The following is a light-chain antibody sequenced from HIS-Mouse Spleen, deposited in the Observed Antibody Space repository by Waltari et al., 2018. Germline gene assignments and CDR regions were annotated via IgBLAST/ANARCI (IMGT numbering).Light chain of an antibody. CDR2: QDS. CDR3: QAWDSSTVV. V-gene: IGLV3-1*01. CDR1: KLGENN. J-gene: IGLJ2*01. Sequence: SYELTQPPSVSVSPGQTARITRPGDKLGENNACWYQQKPGQSPVLVIYQDSKRPSGIPERFSGSNSGNTATLTISGTQAMDEADYYCQAWDSSTVVFGGGTKLTVL.